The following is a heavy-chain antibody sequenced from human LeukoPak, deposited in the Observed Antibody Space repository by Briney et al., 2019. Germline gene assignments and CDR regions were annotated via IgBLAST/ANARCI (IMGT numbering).Heavy chain of an antibody. V-gene: IGHV4-38-2*02. CDR3: AREMATTHIDY. CDR2: IYHSGST. CDR1: GYSISSGYY. J-gene: IGHJ4*02. D-gene: IGHD5-24*01. Sequence: SETLSLTCTVSGYSISSGYYWGWIRQPPGKGLEWIGSIYHSGSTYYNPSLKSRVTISVDTSKNQFSLKLSSVTAADTAVYYCAREMATTHIDYWGQGTPVTVSS.